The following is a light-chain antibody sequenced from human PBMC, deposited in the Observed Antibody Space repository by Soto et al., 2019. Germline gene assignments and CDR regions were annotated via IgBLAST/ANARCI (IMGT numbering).Light chain of an antibody. CDR1: QTVLYSPNNKNY. J-gene: IGKJ1*01. CDR2: WAS. CDR3: QQYYDTPRT. V-gene: IGKV4-1*01. Sequence: DIVMTQSPDSLAVSLGERATINCKSSQTVLYSPNNKNYLAWYQKKAGQPPKLLIYWASTRESGVPDRFSGSRSGTDVTLTISSLQAEDVAVYYCQQYYDTPRTFGQGTKVEFK.